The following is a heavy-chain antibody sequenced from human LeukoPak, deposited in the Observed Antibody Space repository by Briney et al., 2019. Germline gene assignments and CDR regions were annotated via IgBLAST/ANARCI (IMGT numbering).Heavy chain of an antibody. J-gene: IGHJ4*02. D-gene: IGHD5-12*01. CDR3: ARQEFGGYSGYAMFDY. V-gene: IGHV5-51*01. CDR1: GYSFTSYW. CDR2: IYPGDSDT. Sequence: GESLKISCKGSGYSFTSYWIGWVRPMPGKGLEWMGIIYPGDSDTRYSPSFQGQVTISADKSISTAYLQWSSLKASDTAMYYCARQEFGGYSGYAMFDYWGQGTLVTVSS.